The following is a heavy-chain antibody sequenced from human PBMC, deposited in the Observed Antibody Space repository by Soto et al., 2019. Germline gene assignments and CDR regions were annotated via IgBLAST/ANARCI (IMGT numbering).Heavy chain of an antibody. CDR1: GYTFTNND. CDR2: MNPGSGDT. CDR3: ARMESFGSLNWFDP. J-gene: IGHJ5*02. D-gene: IGHD5-18*01. Sequence: ASVKVSCKASGYTFTNNDVSWVRQATGQGLEWVGWMNPGSGDTGYAQKFQGRVTMTRDISIATAYMELNSLTSEDTAIYYCARMESFGSLNWFDPWGQGTLVTVSS. V-gene: IGHV1-8*02.